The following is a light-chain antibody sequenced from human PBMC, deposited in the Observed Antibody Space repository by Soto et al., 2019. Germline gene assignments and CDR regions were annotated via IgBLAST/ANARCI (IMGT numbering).Light chain of an antibody. J-gene: IGLJ3*02. CDR2: DVT. Sequence: QSALTQPRSVSGSPGQSVTISCTGTSSDVGGYTSVSWYQHHPGKAPKLMIYDVTKRPSGVPDRFSGSKSGNTASLTISGLQAEDEADYYCCSYAGSYTLVFGGGTKLTVL. V-gene: IGLV2-11*01. CDR1: SSDVGGYTS. CDR3: CSYAGSYTLV.